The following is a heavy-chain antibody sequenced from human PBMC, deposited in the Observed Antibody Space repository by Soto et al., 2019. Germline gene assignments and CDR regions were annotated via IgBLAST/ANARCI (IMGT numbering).Heavy chain of an antibody. CDR3: ARHTPWGDYGDYDDPN. Sequence: QLQLQESGPGLVKPSETLSLTCTVSGGSISSSSYYWGWIRQPPGKGLEWIGSIYYSGSTYYNPSLKSRVTISADTSKTQFSLKLSSVTAADTAVYYCARHTPWGDYGDYDDPNWGQGPLVTVSS. J-gene: IGHJ4*02. CDR2: IYYSGST. D-gene: IGHD4-17*01. V-gene: IGHV4-39*01. CDR1: GGSISSSSYY.